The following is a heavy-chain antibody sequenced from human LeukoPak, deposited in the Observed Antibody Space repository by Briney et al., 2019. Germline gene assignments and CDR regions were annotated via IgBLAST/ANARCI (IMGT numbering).Heavy chain of an antibody. V-gene: IGHV1-69*06. CDR1: GGTFSSYA. D-gene: IGHD6-6*01. CDR2: IIPIFGTA. J-gene: IGHJ4*02. CDR3: ARNRYSSSFEAGASFDY. Sequence: SVKASCKASGGTFSSYAISWVRQAPGQGLEWMGGIIPIFGTANYAQKFQGRVTITADKSTSTAYMELSSLRSEDTAVYYCARNRYSSSFEAGASFDYWGQGTLVTVSS.